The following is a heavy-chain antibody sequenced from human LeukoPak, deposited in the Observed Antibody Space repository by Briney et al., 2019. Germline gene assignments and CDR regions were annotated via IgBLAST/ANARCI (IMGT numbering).Heavy chain of an antibody. V-gene: IGHV1-3*01. CDR2: INAGNGNT. CDR1: GYTFTSYA. CDR3: ARDPSPGSCTVWFDP. Sequence: AASVKVSCKASGYTFTSYAMHWVRQAPGQRLEWMGWINAGNGNTKYSQKFQGRVTITRDTSASTAYMELSSLRSEDTAVYYCARDPSPGSCTVWFDPWGQGTLVTVSS. J-gene: IGHJ5*02. D-gene: IGHD3-10*01.